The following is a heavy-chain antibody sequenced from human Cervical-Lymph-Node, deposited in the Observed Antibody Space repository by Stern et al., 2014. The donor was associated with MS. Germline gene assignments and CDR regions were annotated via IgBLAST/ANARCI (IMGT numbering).Heavy chain of an antibody. CDR2: IGRSSTYK. CDR3: ARFTTVSDLDY. V-gene: IGHV3-21*01. D-gene: IGHD4-11*01. CDR1: GFTFSTYS. Sequence: EVHLGESGGGLVKPGGSLRLSCVGSGFTFSTYSMNWVRQAPGKGLEWISSIGRSSTYKHYADSVTGRFTIARDNGQNSLYLQMNSLRAEDTAVYYCARFTTVSDLDYWGQGTLVTVSS. J-gene: IGHJ4*02.